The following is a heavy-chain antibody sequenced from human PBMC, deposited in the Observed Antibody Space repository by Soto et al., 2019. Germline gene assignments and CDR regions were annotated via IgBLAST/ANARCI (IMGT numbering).Heavy chain of an antibody. J-gene: IGHJ5*02. CDR1: GCSISSGDYY. D-gene: IGHD2-21*01. CDR3: ARIPGP. Sequence: SETLSLTCPVSGCSISSGDYYWSWIRQPPGKGLEWIGYIYHSVSTYYNPSLKSRVTISVDRSKNQFSLKLSSVTAADTAVYFCARIPGPWGQGTLVTVSS. CDR2: IYHSVST. V-gene: IGHV4-30-2*01.